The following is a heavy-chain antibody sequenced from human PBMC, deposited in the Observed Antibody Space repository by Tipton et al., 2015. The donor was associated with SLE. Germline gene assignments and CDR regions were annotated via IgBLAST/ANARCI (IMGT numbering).Heavy chain of an antibody. J-gene: IGHJ2*01. CDR2: IDYTGTT. CDR1: GGSIRINDYF. V-gene: IGHV4-39*07. Sequence: TLSLTCTVSGGSIRINDYFWGWIRQPPGEGLEWVGSIDYTGTTYYNPSLRSRVSTSIDTSKNQFSLVVTSVTAADTAVYYCARAQGDFDLWGRGTLVTVSS. CDR3: ARAQGDFDL. D-gene: IGHD3-16*01.